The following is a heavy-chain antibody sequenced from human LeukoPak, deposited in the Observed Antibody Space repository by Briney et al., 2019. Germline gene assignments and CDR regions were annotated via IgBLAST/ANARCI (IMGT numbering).Heavy chain of an antibody. J-gene: IGHJ4*02. V-gene: IGHV3-30*02. CDR1: GFTFSSYG. CDR3: AKDRRGSYYRFDY. D-gene: IGHD1-26*01. Sequence: PGGSLRLSCAASGFTFSSYGMHWVRQAPGKGLEWVAFIRYDGSNKYYADSVKGRFTISRDNSKNTLYLQMNSLRAEDTAVYYCAKDRRGSYYRFDYWGQGTLVTVSS. CDR2: IRYDGSNK.